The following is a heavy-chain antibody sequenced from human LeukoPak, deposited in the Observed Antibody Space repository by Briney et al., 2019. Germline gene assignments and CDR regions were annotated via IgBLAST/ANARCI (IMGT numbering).Heavy chain of an antibody. V-gene: IGHV4-59*01. CDR1: GGSISSYY. J-gene: IGHJ3*02. D-gene: IGHD3-22*01. Sequence: SETPSLTCTVSGGSISSYYWSWIRQPPGKGLEWSGYIYYSGSTNYNPSLKSRVTISVDTSKNQFSLKLSSVTAADTAVYYCARDRGDTDSSGYLDAFDIWGQGTMVTVSS. CDR2: IYYSGST. CDR3: ARDRGDTDSSGYLDAFDI.